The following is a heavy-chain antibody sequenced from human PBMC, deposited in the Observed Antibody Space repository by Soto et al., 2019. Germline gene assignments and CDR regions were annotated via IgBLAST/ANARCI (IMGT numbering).Heavy chain of an antibody. Sequence: GGSLRLSCVESGLTFSGLGMKFSSYGMEWVRQAPGKGLEWVALIGGTGNKEEYADSVKGRFTISRDNSKNTLYLQMNILKVEDTAVFYCAKVPHQFSPQIDYWGLGTLVTVSS. CDR1: GLTFSGLGMKFSSYG. J-gene: IGHJ4*02. D-gene: IGHD2-2*01. CDR2: IGGTGNKE. CDR3: AKVPHQFSPQIDY. V-gene: IGHV3-33*03.